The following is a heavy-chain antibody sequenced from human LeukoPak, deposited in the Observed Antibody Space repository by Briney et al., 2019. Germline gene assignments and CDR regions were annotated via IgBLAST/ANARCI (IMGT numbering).Heavy chain of an antibody. CDR2: ISGSGGST. Sequence: GGSLRLSCAASGFTFSSNGMSWVRQAPGKGLEWVSAISGSGGSTYYADSVKGRFTISRDNSKNTLYLQMNSLRAEDTAVYYCAKALWFGELLFSPSNYYYMDVWGKGTTVTISS. D-gene: IGHD3-10*01. J-gene: IGHJ6*03. V-gene: IGHV3-23*01. CDR1: GFTFSSNG. CDR3: AKALWFGELLFSPSNYYYMDV.